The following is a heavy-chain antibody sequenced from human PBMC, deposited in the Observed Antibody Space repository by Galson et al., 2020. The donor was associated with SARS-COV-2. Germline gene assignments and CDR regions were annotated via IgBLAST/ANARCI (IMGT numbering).Heavy chain of an antibody. CDR1: GITFSGSG. Sequence: GEPPQISSAASGITFSGSGIHWVRPASGTGLEWLRRLRDRPNNYATAYAAAVKGRFTVSRDDSTNTAYLQMNSLKTEDTAVYYCATVSYYVLDVWGKGTTVTVSS. V-gene: IGHV3-73*01. D-gene: IGHD1-1*01. CDR2: LRDRPNNYAT. J-gene: IGHJ6*04. CDR3: ATVSYYVLDV.